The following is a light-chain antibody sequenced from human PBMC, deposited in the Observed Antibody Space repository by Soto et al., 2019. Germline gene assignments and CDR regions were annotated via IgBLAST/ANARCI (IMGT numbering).Light chain of an antibody. Sequence: QSVLTQPASVSGSPGQSITISCTGTSSDISIYNYVSWYQQHPGKAPKLIIYEVSNRPSGISNRFSGAKSGNPASLTISGLQVEDEADYYCCSYTSSTNYVFGAGTKVTVL. J-gene: IGLJ1*01. CDR3: CSYTSSTNYV. V-gene: IGLV2-14*01. CDR1: SSDISIYNY. CDR2: EVS.